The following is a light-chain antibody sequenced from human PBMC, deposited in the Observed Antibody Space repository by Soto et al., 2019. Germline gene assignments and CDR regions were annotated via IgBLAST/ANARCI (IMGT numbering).Light chain of an antibody. J-gene: IGLJ3*02. CDR1: SSDVGDYNY. V-gene: IGLV2-14*01. CDR2: EVS. Sequence: QSALTQPASVSGSPGQSITISCTGTSSDVGDYNYVSWYQQHPGKAPKLMIFEVSNRPSGVSNRFSGSKSGNTASLTISGLQAEDEADYYCSSYTTSSSVVFGGGNKVTVL. CDR3: SSYTTSSSVV.